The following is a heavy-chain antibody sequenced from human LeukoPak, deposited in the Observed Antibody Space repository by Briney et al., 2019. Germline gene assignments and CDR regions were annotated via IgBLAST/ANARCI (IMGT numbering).Heavy chain of an antibody. J-gene: IGHJ4*02. V-gene: IGHV1-2*02. Sequence: ASVKVSCKASGYTFTGYYMHWVRQAPGQGLEWMGWINPNSGGTNYAQKFQGRVTMTRYTSISTAYMELSRLRSDDTAVYYCARVFREVWSGENFDYWGQGTLVTVSS. CDR2: INPNSGGT. CDR1: GYTFTGYY. CDR3: ARVFREVWSGENFDY. D-gene: IGHD3-3*01.